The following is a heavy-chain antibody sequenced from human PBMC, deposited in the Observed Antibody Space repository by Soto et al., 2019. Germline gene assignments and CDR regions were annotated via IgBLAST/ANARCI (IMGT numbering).Heavy chain of an antibody. CDR2: IYYSGST. J-gene: IGHJ3*02. Sequence: QVQLQESGPGLVKPSQTLSLTCTVSGGSISSGDYYWSWIRQPPGKGLEWIGYIYYSGSTYYNPSLKSRVTISVDTSKNQSSLKLSSVTAADTAVYYCARGGRGYYSPPSVDAFDIWGQGTMVTVSS. CDR1: GGSISSGDYY. D-gene: IGHD3-22*01. CDR3: ARGGRGYYSPPSVDAFDI. V-gene: IGHV4-30-4*01.